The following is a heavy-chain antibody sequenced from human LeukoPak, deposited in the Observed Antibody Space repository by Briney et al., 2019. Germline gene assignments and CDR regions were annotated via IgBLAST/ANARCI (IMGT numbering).Heavy chain of an antibody. Sequence: PGGSLRLSCAASGFTFSDYEMNWVRQAPEKGLEWVSYISAGAGVIFYADSVKGRSSITRDNAKNSLFLQMNSLRAEDTAVYYCARVRTTDTLTGYKQELDYWGRGTLVTVSS. D-gene: IGHD3-9*01. CDR3: ARVRTTDTLTGYKQELDY. J-gene: IGHJ4*02. V-gene: IGHV3-48*03. CDR1: GFTFSDYE. CDR2: ISAGAGVI.